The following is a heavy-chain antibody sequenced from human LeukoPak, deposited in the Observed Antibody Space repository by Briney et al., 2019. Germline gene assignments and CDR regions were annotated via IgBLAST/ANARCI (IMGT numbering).Heavy chain of an antibody. V-gene: IGHV1-2*02. J-gene: IGHJ4*02. D-gene: IGHD5-18*01. Sequence: ASVKVSCKAPGYTFTGYYMHWVRQAPGQGLEWMGWINPNSGGTNYAQKFQGRVTMTRDTSISTAYMELSRLRSDDTAVYYCAREAGHTAMDYYFDYWGQGTLVTVSS. CDR3: AREAGHTAMDYYFDY. CDR1: GYTFTGYY. CDR2: INPNSGGT.